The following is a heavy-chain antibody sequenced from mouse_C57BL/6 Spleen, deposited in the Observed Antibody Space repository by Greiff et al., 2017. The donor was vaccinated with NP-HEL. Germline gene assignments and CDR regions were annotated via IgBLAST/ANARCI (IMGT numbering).Heavy chain of an antibody. V-gene: IGHV5-17*01. J-gene: IGHJ3*01. CDR1: FFPFRDYG. CDR2: ISSGSSTI. D-gene: IGHD2-4*01. Sequence: EVKLVESGGGLVKPGGSLKLSCADSFFPFRDYGMHWVRQAPEKGLEWVAYISSGSSTIYYADTVKGRFTISRDNAKNTLFLQMTSLRSEDTAMYDCARDDYDGGAWCAYGGHGTLVTCSA. CDR3: ARDDYDGGAWCAY.